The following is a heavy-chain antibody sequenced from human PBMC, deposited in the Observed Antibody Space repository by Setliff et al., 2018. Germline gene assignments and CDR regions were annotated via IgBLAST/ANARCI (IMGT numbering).Heavy chain of an antibody. CDR1: GFTFGSHG. V-gene: IGHV3-23*01. CDR2: ITSDGGTT. CDR3: APHSRSSDWRALDY. Sequence: GESLKISCAASGFTFGSHGMSWVRQAPAKGLEWVSTITSDGGTTWYADSVKGRFTIYRDNSKNVLYLQMNSLRAEDTAVYYCAPHSRSSDWRALDYWGQGTLVTVSS. J-gene: IGHJ4*02. D-gene: IGHD2-2*01.